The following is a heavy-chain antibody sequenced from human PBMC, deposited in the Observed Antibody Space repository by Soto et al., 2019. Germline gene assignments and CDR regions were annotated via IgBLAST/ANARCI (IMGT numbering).Heavy chain of an antibody. J-gene: IGHJ5*02. CDR2: IIPIFGTA. CDR1: GGTFSSYA. V-gene: IGHV1-69*13. CDR3: ARAPIVVVPAASNWFDP. Sequence: GASVKVSCKASGGTFSSYAISWVRQAPGQGLEWTGGIIPIFGTANYAQKFQGRVTITADESTSTAYMELSSLRSEDTAVYYCARAPIVVVPAASNWFDPWGQGTLVTVSS. D-gene: IGHD2-2*01.